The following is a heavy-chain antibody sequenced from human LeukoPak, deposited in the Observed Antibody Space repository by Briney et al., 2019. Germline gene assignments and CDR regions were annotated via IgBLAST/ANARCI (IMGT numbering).Heavy chain of an antibody. CDR1: GGSFSGYY. D-gene: IGHD3-22*01. CDR3: ASPASDYYDSSGGGLYY. Sequence: SETLSLTCAVYGGSFSGYYWSWIRQPPGKGLEWIGEINHSGSTNYNPSLKSRVTISVDTSKNQFSLKLSSVTAADTAVYYCASPASDYYDSSGGGLYYWGQGTLVTVSS. J-gene: IGHJ4*02. CDR2: INHSGST. V-gene: IGHV4-34*01.